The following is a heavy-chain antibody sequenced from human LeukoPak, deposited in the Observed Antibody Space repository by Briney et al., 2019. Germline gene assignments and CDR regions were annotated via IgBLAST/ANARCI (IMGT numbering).Heavy chain of an antibody. Sequence: ASVKVSCKASGYTFTSYDINWARQATGQGLEWMGWMNPNSGNTGYAQKFQGRVTMTRNTSISTAYMELSSLRSEDTAVYYCARGLTQISSGWDDYWGQGTLVTVSS. CDR2: MNPNSGNT. CDR1: GYTFTSYD. J-gene: IGHJ4*02. CDR3: ARGLTQISSGWDDY. D-gene: IGHD6-19*01. V-gene: IGHV1-8*01.